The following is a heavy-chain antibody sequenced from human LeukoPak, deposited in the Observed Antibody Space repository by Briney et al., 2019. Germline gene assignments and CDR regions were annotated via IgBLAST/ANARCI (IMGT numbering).Heavy chain of an antibody. CDR1: GFTFNSFW. D-gene: IGHD3-10*01. J-gene: IGHJ4*02. CDR2: IKQDGNEE. Sequence: GGSLRLSCAASGFTFNSFWMSWVRQAPGKGLEWVANIKQDGNEENYVDPVKGRFTISRDNAKDSLYLQMNSLRVEDTAVYYCARPMIRGIVINWGQGTLVTVSS. V-gene: IGHV3-7*01. CDR3: ARPMIRGIVIN.